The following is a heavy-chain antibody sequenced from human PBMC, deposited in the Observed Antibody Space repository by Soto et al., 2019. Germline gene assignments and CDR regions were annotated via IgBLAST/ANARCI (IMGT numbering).Heavy chain of an antibody. Sequence: AAVKVSCKASGYTFTSYVISWVRQAPGQGLEWMGWISAYNGNTNYAQKLQGRVTMTTDTSTSTAYMELRSLRSDDTAVYYCARDVVVGATNWFDPWGQGTLVTVSS. J-gene: IGHJ5*02. CDR2: ISAYNGNT. CDR1: GYTFTSYV. D-gene: IGHD1-26*01. CDR3: ARDVVVGATNWFDP. V-gene: IGHV1-18*01.